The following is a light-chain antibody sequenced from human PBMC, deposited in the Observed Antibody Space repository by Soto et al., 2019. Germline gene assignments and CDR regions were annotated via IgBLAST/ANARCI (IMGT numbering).Light chain of an antibody. J-gene: IGKJ5*01. CDR1: RSISRY. CDR2: DAS. CDR3: QQSYTTPIT. V-gene: IGKV1-39*01. Sequence: DIQMTQSPSSLSASVGDRVNMTCRASRSISRYLSWYQQKPGKAPNLLISDASNLESGVPSRFSGSGSGTEFTLTISSLQPDDFATYYCQQSYTTPITFGQGTRLEIK.